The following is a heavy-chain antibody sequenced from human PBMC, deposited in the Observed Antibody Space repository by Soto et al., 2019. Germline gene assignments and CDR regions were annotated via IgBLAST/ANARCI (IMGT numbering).Heavy chain of an antibody. Sequence: ASVKVSCKASGYTFTSYGISWVRQAPGQGLEWMGWISAYNGNTNYAQKLQGRVTISVDTSKNQFSLKLSSVTAADTAVYYCARRLPLAEYSSSAPPPLMGFDPWGQGPLVTVSS. CDR3: ARRLPLAEYSSSAPPPLMGFDP. CDR2: ISAYNGNT. CDR1: GYTFTSYG. D-gene: IGHD6-6*01. J-gene: IGHJ5*02. V-gene: IGHV1-18*01.